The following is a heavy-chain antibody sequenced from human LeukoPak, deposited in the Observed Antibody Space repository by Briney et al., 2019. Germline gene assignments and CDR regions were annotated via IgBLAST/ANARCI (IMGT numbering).Heavy chain of an antibody. CDR1: GGTFSSYA. CDR2: INPNSGGT. Sequence: ASVKVSCKVSGGTFSSYAISWVRQAPGQGLEWMGWINPNSGGTNYAQKFQGRVTMTRDTSISTSYMELSRLRSDDTAVYYCARAWLRLNPYFDYWGQGTLVTVSS. D-gene: IGHD5-12*01. CDR3: ARAWLRLNPYFDY. V-gene: IGHV1-2*02. J-gene: IGHJ4*02.